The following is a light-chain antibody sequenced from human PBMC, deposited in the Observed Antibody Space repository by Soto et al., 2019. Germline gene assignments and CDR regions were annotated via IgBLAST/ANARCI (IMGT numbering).Light chain of an antibody. CDR2: GNI. Sequence: QSVLTQPPSVSGAPGQRVTISCTGNSSNIGAGYNVNWYQQFPGTAPKLLIFGNINRPSGVPDRFSGYKSGASASLGITGLQAENEADNSGHSYTSNLGAGVFGGGPKLTVL. J-gene: IGLJ3*02. V-gene: IGLV1-40*03. CDR1: SSNIGAGYN. CDR3: HSYTSNLGAGV.